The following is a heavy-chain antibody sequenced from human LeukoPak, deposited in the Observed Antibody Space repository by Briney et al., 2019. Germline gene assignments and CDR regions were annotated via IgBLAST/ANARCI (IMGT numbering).Heavy chain of an antibody. CDR2: INPNSGDT. CDR1: GYTFSGNY. Sequence: ASVRLSCTTSGYTFSGNYIYWVRQAPGQGLEWMGWINPNSGDTNYAQKFQGRVTMTRDTSISTAYMDLSSLISDDTAVYYCARGVSSSGSYYYGVDAWGQGTRVTVSS. D-gene: IGHD3-10*01. CDR3: ARGVSSSGSYYYGVDA. V-gene: IGHV1-2*02. J-gene: IGHJ6*02.